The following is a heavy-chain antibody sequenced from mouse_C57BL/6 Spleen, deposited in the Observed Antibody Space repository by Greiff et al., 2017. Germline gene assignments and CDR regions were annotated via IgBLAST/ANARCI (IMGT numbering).Heavy chain of an antibody. CDR2: IYPGDGDT. V-gene: IGHV1-80*01. CDR3: ARSSYYDYDLDY. D-gene: IGHD2-4*01. J-gene: IGHJ2*01. Sequence: VQLQESGAELVKPGASVKISCKASGYAFSSYWMNWVKQRPGKGLEWIGQIYPGDGDTNYNGKFKGKATLTADKSSSTAYMQLSSLTSEDSAVYFCARSSYYDYDLDYWGQGTTLTVSS. CDR1: GYAFSSYW.